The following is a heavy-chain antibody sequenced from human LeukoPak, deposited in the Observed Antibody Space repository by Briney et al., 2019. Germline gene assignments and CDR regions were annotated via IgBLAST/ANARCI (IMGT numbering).Heavy chain of an antibody. D-gene: IGHD3-22*01. CDR2: IRYDGSNK. V-gene: IGHV3-30*02. CDR3: ARDPDYYDSSGYYDFDY. J-gene: IGHJ4*02. Sequence: PGGSLRLSCAASGFTFGSYGMHWVRQAPGKGLEWVAFIRYDGSNKYYADSVKGRFTISRDNSKNTLYLQMNSLRAEDTAVYYCARDPDYYDSSGYYDFDYWGQGTLVTVSS. CDR1: GFTFGSYG.